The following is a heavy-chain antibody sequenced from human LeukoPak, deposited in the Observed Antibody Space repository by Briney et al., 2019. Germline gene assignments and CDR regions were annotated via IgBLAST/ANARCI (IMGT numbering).Heavy chain of an antibody. J-gene: IGHJ4*02. Sequence: GGSLRLSCAASGFTFSSYSMNWVRQAPGKGLEWVSSISSSSSYIYYADSVKGRFTISRDNAKNSLYLQMNSLRAEDTAVYYCARGGESMGLRYFDYWGQGTLVTVSS. CDR2: ISSSSSYI. CDR1: GFTFSSYS. CDR3: ARGGESMGLRYFDY. V-gene: IGHV3-21*01. D-gene: IGHD5-12*01.